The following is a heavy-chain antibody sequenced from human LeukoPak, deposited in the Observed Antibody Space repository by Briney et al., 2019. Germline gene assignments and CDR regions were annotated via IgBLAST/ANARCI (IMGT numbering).Heavy chain of an antibody. CDR1: GYTFTDYY. J-gene: IGHJ5*02. CDR3: AKPTVAGSLGYTWFDP. D-gene: IGHD6-19*01. CDR2: INPNSGGV. V-gene: IGHV1-2*02. Sequence: ASVKVSCKASGYTFTDYYMHWVRQAPGQGLEWMGWINPNSGGVDYAQKFRGRVTMTRDTSISTAYMDLTRLSSDDTAVYFCAKPTVAGSLGYTWFDPWGQGTLVTVSS.